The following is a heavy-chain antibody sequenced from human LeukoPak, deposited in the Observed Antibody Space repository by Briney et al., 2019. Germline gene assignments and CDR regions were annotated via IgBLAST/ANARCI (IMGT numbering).Heavy chain of an antibody. V-gene: IGHV1-69*16. J-gene: IGHJ3*02. Sequence: GASVKVSCKTSGGTVSTYTVNWVRQAPGQGLEWMGDIIPTIPLIHYAQKFQDRLSIITDESTNTAYMELSSLTSEDTAMYYCAGPRSDHHFEIWGQGTMVAVSS. CDR3: AGPRSDHHFEI. CDR2: IIPTIPLI. CDR1: GGTVSTYT.